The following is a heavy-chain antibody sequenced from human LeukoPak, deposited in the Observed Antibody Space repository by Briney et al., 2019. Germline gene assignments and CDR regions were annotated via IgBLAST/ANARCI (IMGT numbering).Heavy chain of an antibody. J-gene: IGHJ6*02. CDR2: MLSSGST. CDR3: ARGTSGMDV. V-gene: IGHV4-4*07. Sequence: PSQTLSLTCTVSGGSISSYYWSWVRQPAGKGLEWIGRMLSSGSTDYNPSLKSRVTMSADTFKNQFSLILSSVTAADTAIYYCARGTSGMDVWGQGTTVTVPS. CDR1: GGSISSYY.